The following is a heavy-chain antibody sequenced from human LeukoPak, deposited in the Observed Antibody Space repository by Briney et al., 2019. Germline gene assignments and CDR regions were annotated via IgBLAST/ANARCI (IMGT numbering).Heavy chain of an antibody. CDR3: ASLRTVRS. Sequence: SETLSLTCTVSGGSVSSSSYYWGWIHQPPGKGLEWIGSISYSGTNYNNPSLKSRVSISIDTSKNQFSVKLTSVTAPDTAMYYCASLRTVRSCGQGTLVTVSS. CDR2: ISYSGTN. J-gene: IGHJ5*02. D-gene: IGHD3-10*01. CDR1: GGSVSSSSYY. V-gene: IGHV4-39*01.